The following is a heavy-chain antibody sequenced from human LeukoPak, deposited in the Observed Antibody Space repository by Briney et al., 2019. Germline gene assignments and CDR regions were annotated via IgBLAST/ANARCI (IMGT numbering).Heavy chain of an antibody. CDR3: AKQGNQALGHHYLDV. J-gene: IGHJ6*03. CDR1: GFTFSSYD. Sequence: PGGSLRLSCAASGFTFSSYDMSWVRQAPGKGLEWVSSIPATGYTTYYADSVMGRFTVSRDNSENTLYLQMNTLRAEGTAVYYCAKQGNQALGHHYLDVWGKGTTVSVSS. CDR2: IPATGYTT. V-gene: IGHV3-23*01. D-gene: IGHD3-16*01.